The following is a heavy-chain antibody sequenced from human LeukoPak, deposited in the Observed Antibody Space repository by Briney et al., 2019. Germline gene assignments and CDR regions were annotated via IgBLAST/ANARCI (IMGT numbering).Heavy chain of an antibody. CDR3: AREASDSSGYDAFDI. CDR2: INHRGDT. CDR1: GGSFSTYY. D-gene: IGHD3-22*01. V-gene: IGHV4-34*01. J-gene: IGHJ3*02. Sequence: PSETLSLTCAVYGGSFSTYYWSWIRQSPGKGLEWIAEINHRGDTNYNPSVKSRVTISVDTSKNQFSLKVSSVTAADTAVYYCAREASDSSGYDAFDIWGQGTMVTVSS.